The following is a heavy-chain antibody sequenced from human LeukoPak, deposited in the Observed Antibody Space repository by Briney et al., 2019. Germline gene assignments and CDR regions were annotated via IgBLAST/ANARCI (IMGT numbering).Heavy chain of an antibody. J-gene: IGHJ4*02. CDR3: ARGYESSGYLFDY. D-gene: IGHD3-22*01. Sequence: ASVKVSCKASGYTFTGYYMHWVRQAPGQGLEWMGWINPSSGGTNYAQKFQGRVTMTRDTSISTAYMELSRLRSDDTAVYYCARGYESSGYLFDYWGQGTLVTVSS. V-gene: IGHV1-2*02. CDR2: INPSSGGT. CDR1: GYTFTGYY.